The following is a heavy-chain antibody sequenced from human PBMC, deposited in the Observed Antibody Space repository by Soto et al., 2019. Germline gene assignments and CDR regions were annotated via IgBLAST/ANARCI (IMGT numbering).Heavy chain of an antibody. J-gene: IGHJ5*02. Sequence: PGGSLRLSCAASGFTFSDYYMSWIRQAPGKGLEWVSYISSSGSTIYYADSVKGRFTISRDNAKNSLYLQMNSLRAEDTAVYYCARSATVTTKNWFDPWGQGTLVTVSS. D-gene: IGHD4-17*01. V-gene: IGHV3-11*01. CDR1: GFTFSDYY. CDR2: ISSSGSTI. CDR3: ARSATVTTKNWFDP.